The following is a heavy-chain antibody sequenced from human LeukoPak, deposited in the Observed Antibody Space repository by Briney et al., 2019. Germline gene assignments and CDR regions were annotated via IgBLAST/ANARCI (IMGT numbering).Heavy chain of an antibody. CDR2: ISGSGGST. J-gene: IGHJ3*02. CDR3: AKANGVEVAFDI. D-gene: IGHD2-8*01. Sequence: GGSLRLSCAASGFTFSSYGMSWVRQAPGKGLEWVSAISGSGGSTYYADSVKGRFTISRDNSKNTLYLQMNSLRAEDTAVYYCAKANGVEVAFDIWGQGTMVTVSS. V-gene: IGHV3-23*01. CDR1: GFTFSSYG.